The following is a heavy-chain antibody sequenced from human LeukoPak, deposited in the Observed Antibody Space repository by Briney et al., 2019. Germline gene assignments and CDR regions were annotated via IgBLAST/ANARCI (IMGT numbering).Heavy chain of an antibody. J-gene: IGHJ5*02. V-gene: IGHV4-31*03. D-gene: IGHD6-13*01. Sequence: SQTLSLTCTVSGGSISSCGYYWSWIRQHPGKGLEWIGYIYYSGSTYYNPSLKSRVTISIDTSKNQFSLKLSSVTAADTAVYYCARDQSRTNWFDPWGQGTLVTVSS. CDR2: IYYSGST. CDR3: ARDQSRTNWFDP. CDR1: GGSISSCGYY.